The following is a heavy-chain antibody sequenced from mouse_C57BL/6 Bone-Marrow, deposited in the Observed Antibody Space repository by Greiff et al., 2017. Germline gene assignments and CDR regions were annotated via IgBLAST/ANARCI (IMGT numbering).Heavy chain of an antibody. CDR2: IHPNSGST. CDR1: GYTFTSYW. V-gene: IGHV1-64*01. D-gene: IGHD1-1*01. CDR3: ASHYYCSSPHCDY. J-gene: IGHJ2*01. Sequence: VQLQQSGAELVKPGASVKLSCKASGYTFTSYWMHWVKQRPGQGLEWIGMIHPNSGSTNYNEKFKSKATLTVDKSSSTAYMQLSSLTSEDSAVYYCASHYYCSSPHCDYWGQGTTLTVSS.